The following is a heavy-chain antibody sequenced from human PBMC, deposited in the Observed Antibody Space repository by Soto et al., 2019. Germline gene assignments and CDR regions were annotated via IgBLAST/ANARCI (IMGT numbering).Heavy chain of an antibody. V-gene: IGHV4-61*08. CDR1: RGSISSGGYY. CDR2: IYYSGST. Sequence: SETLSLTCTVSRGSISSGGYYWSWIRQHPGKGLEWIGYIYYSGSTYYNPSLKSRVTISVDTSKNQFSLKLSSVTAAGTAVYYCARGLISGYYLYDAFDIWGQGTMVT. D-gene: IGHD3-22*01. CDR3: ARGLISGYYLYDAFDI. J-gene: IGHJ3*02.